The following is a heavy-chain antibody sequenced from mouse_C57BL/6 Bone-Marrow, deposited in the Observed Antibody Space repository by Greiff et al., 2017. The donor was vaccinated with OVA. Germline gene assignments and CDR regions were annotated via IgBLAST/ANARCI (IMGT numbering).Heavy chain of an antibody. CDR1: GFTFSDYY. CDR2: ISNGGGST. V-gene: IGHV5-12*01. CDR3: ARHDSSGYGFAY. Sequence: EVQVVESGGGLVQPGGSLKLSCAASGFTFSDYYMYWVRQTPEKRLEWVAYISNGGGSTYYPDTVKGRFTISRDNAKNTLYLQMSRLKSEDTAMYYCARHDSSGYGFAYWGQGTLVTVSA. J-gene: IGHJ3*01. D-gene: IGHD3-2*02.